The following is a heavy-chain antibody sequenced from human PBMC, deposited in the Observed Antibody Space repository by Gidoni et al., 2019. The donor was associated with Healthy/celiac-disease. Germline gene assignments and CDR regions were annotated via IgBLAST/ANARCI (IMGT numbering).Heavy chain of an antibody. CDR2: ISSSSSYT. J-gene: IGHJ6*02. Sequence: QVQLVESGGGLVKPGGSLRLSCAASGFTFSDYYMSWIRQAPGKGLEWVSYISSSSSYTNYADSVKGRFTISRDNAKNSLYLQMNSLRAEDTAVYYCARGTWLTIEDYYGMDVWGQGTTVTVSS. CDR1: GFTFSDYY. V-gene: IGHV3-11*06. CDR3: ARGTWLTIEDYYGMDV. D-gene: IGHD6-19*01.